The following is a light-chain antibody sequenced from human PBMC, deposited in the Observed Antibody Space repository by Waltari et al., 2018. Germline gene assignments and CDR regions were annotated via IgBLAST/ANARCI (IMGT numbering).Light chain of an antibody. V-gene: IGKV3-20*01. J-gene: IGKJ2*01. CDR2: GAV. CDR3: QQYGDSRPYT. CDR1: ESLSGTF. Sequence: VLTQSPGTLSLSPGERDTLSLPASESLSGTFLAWYQQKTGQVPRLLIYGAVSRTTGIPDRFRGSGSGTDFTLTIDSLDPEDAAVYYCQQYGDSRPYTFGQGTKVEVK.